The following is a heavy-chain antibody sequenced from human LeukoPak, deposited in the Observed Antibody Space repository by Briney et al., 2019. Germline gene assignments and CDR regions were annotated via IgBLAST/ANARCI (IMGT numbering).Heavy chain of an antibody. Sequence: PSETLSLTCTVSGGSISSTNYYWGWIRQPPGKGLEWIGSIYLSGSTYYNPSLKSRVTISVDTSKNQFSLKLSSVTAADTAVYYCARDQRSGYTGYDYYYYYYMDVWGKGTTVTVSS. V-gene: IGHV4-39*07. CDR2: IYLSGST. CDR1: GGSISSTNYY. CDR3: ARDQRSGYTGYDYYYYYYMDV. D-gene: IGHD5-12*01. J-gene: IGHJ6*03.